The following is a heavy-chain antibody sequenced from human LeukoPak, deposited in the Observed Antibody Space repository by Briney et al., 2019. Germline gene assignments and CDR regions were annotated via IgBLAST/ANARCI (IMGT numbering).Heavy chain of an antibody. CDR1: GGTFSSYA. J-gene: IGHJ4*02. Sequence: ASVKVSCKASGGTFSSYAISWVRQAPGQGLEWMGRIIPILGIANYAQKFQGRVTITADKSTSTAYMELSSLRSEDTAVYYCATTYYYDSSGYPTPFDYWGQGTLVTVSS. CDR3: ATTYYYDSSGYPTPFDY. CDR2: IIPILGIA. V-gene: IGHV1-69*04. D-gene: IGHD3-22*01.